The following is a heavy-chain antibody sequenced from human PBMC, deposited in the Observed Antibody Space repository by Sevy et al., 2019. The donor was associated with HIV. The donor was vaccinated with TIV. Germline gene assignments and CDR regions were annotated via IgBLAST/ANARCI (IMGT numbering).Heavy chain of an antibody. Sequence: GGSLRLSCAASGFTFSSYWMTWVRQAPGKGLEWVANIKQDMSEKYYADSVKGRFTISRDNARNSLYLQMESLRAEHTAVYYCARAQQVTMLVVIGGLYFDFWGQGTLVTVSS. CDR2: IKQDMSEK. J-gene: IGHJ4*02. CDR1: GFTFSSYW. D-gene: IGHD3-22*01. V-gene: IGHV3-7*01. CDR3: ARAQQVTMLVVIGGLYFDF.